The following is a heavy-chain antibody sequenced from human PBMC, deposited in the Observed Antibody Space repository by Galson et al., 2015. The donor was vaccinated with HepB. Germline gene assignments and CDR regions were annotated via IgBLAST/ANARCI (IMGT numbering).Heavy chain of an antibody. CDR3: AKSDGVMKL. Sequence: CAISGDSVSSNSAAWNWIRQSPARGLEWLGRTYYRSTWYNDYALSVRSRITINPDTSKNQFSLQLDSVTPEDTAVYYCAKSDGVMKLWGQGTLVTVSS. CDR1: GDSVSSNSAA. V-gene: IGHV6-1*01. D-gene: IGHD2-8*01. J-gene: IGHJ4*02. CDR2: TYYRSTWYN.